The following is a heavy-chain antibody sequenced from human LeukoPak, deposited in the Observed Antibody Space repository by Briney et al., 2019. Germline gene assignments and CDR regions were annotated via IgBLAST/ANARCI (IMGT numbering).Heavy chain of an antibody. V-gene: IGHV4-34*01. J-gene: IGHJ6*03. CDR2: INHSGST. CDR3: ARHGSYMDV. D-gene: IGHD3-10*01. Sequence: SETLSLTCAVYGGSFSGYYWSWIRQPPGKGLEWIGEINHSGSTNYNPSLKSRVTISVDTSKNQFSLKLSSVTAADTAVYYCARHGSYMDVWGKGTTVTVSS. CDR1: GGSFSGYY.